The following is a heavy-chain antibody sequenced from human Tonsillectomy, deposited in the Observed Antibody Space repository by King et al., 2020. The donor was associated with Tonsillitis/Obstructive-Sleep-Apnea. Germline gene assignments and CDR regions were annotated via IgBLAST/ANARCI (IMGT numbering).Heavy chain of an antibody. CDR1: GFTLSDHY. Sequence: VQLVESGGGLVQPGGSLTISCAASGFTLSDHYIDWLRQAPGKGLEWVGRSGNKASSFTTEYAASVKVRFTISRDGSRNSLSLQMNSLKTADTAGYYCSRGYSGSSIYAFDIWGQGTMVTVSS. D-gene: IGHD6-6*01. J-gene: IGHJ3*02. CDR3: SRGYSGSSIYAFDI. V-gene: IGHV3-72*01. CDR2: SGNKASSFTT.